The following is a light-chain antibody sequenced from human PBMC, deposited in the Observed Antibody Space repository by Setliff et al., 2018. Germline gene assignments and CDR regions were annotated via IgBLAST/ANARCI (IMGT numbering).Light chain of an antibody. CDR3: MSYTTIRTYV. CDR1: SSDVGAYSH. CDR2: EVS. V-gene: IGLV2-14*01. Sequence: QSALTQPVSVSGSPGQSITISCAGTSSDVGAYSHVSWYQQYPGKAPKLMISEVSNRPSGVSYRFSGSKSGNTASLTISGLQAEDEADYYCMSYTTIRTYVFGTGTKGTVL. J-gene: IGLJ1*01.